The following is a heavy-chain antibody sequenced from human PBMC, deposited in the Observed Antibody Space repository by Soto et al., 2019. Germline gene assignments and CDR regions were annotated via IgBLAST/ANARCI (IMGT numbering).Heavy chain of an antibody. J-gene: IGHJ4*02. V-gene: IGHV3-13*01. D-gene: IGHD3-16*01. Sequence: EVQLVESGGDLVQPGGSLRLSCGASGFTFSSYDFHWVRQATGKGLEWVSGIGTAGDTYYAGSVKGRFIMSRENAKNSLYLQMNGLRAGDTAVYYCTRGADGFDYWGQGTLVTVSS. CDR1: GFTFSSYD. CDR2: IGTAGDT. CDR3: TRGADGFDY.